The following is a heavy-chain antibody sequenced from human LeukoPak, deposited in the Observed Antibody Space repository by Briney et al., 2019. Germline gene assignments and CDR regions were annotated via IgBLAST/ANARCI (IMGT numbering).Heavy chain of an antibody. CDR2: ISSSSSTI. V-gene: IGHV3-48*01. CDR1: GFTFSSYS. D-gene: IGHD3-16*02. CDR3: ARDGFSIPFWGGVIVSFDY. J-gene: IGHJ4*02. Sequence: PGGSLRLSCAASGFTFSSYSMNWVRQAPGKGLEWVSYISSSSSTIYYADSVKGRFTISRDNAKNSLYLQMNSLRAEDTAVYYCARDGFSIPFWGGVIVSFDYWGQGTLVTVSS.